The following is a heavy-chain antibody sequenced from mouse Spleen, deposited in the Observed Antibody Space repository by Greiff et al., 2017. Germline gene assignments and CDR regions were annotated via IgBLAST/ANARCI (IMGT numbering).Heavy chain of an antibody. Sequence: QVQLQQPGAELVKPGTSVKLSCKASGYNFTSYWINWVKLRPGQGLEWIGDIYPGSGSTNYNEKFKSKATLTVDTSSSTAYMQLSSLASEDSALYYCARAYYYFDYWGQGTTLTVSS. J-gene: IGHJ2*01. CDR3: ARAYYYFDY. V-gene: IGHV1-55*01. D-gene: IGHD1-1*02. CDR1: GYNFTSYW. CDR2: IYPGSGST.